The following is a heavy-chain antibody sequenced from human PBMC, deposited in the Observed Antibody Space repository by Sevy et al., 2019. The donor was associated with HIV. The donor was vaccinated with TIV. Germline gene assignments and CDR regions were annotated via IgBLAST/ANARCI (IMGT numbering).Heavy chain of an antibody. CDR1: GFPFSNFA. CDR2: LIGGGSRT. J-gene: IGHJ6*02. D-gene: IGHD2-8*02. V-gene: IGHV3-23*01. Sequence: GGSLRLSCAASGFPFSNFAMSWVRQAPGKGLEWVSTLIGGGSRTYYADSVTGRFTISRDNSRNTLYLQMKSLRAEDTAIYYCAKRRVQSGLSGGGANYGMDVCGRGTTVTVSS. CDR3: AKRRVQSGLSGGGANYGMDV.